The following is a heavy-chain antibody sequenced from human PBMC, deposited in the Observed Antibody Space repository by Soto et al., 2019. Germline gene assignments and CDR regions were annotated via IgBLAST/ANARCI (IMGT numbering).Heavy chain of an antibody. CDR2: IYYIGTT. CDR3: ARGGPGPASFDA. D-gene: IGHD2-2*01. CDR1: GGSVRSPSHY. Sequence: PSETLSLTCTVSGGSVRSPSHYWSWIRQPPGKGLEWIGNIYYIGTTYYNPSLTNRVTLHIDTSENQFSLTMRSGTVADTALYKRARGGPGPASFDAWGQGTLVTVS. V-gene: IGHV4-61*01. J-gene: IGHJ5*02.